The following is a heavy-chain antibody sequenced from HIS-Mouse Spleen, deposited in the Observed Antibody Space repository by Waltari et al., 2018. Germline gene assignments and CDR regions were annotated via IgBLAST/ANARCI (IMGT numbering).Heavy chain of an antibody. CDR1: GGSISSSSYY. Sequence: QLQLQESGPGLVKPSETLSLTCTVSGGSISSSSYYWGWIGQPPGKGLEGIGSTYYSGSTYYNPSLKSPVTISVDTSKNQFSLKLSSVTAADTAVYYCAREIPYSSSWYDWYFDLWGRGTLVTVSS. V-gene: IGHV4-39*07. CDR3: AREIPYSSSWYDWYFDL. J-gene: IGHJ2*01. CDR2: TYYSGST. D-gene: IGHD6-13*01.